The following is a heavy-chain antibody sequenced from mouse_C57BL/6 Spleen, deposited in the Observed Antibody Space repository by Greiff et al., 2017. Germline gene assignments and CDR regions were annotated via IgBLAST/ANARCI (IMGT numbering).Heavy chain of an antibody. V-gene: IGHV1-63*01. CDR1: GYTFTNYW. J-gene: IGHJ4*01. CDR3: ARAGTGDYAMDY. D-gene: IGHD4-1*01. CDR2: IYPGGGYT. Sequence: QVQLQQSGAELVRPGTSVKMSCKASGYTFTNYWIGWAKQRPGHGLEWIGDIYPGGGYTNYNEKFKGKATLTADKSSSTAYMQFSSLTSEDSAFYYCARAGTGDYAMDYWGQGTSLTVSS.